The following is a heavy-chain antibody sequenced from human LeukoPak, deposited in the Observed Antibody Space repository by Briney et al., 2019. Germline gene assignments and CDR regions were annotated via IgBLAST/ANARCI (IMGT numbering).Heavy chain of an antibody. CDR1: GGSISSGSYY. D-gene: IGHD6-6*01. Sequence: NPSQTLSLTCTVSGGSISSGSYYWSWIRQPAGKGLEWIGRIYTSGSTNYNPSLKSRVTISVDTSKNQFSLKLSSVTAADTAVYYCARDGTIAARPLYYYYYMDVWGKGTTVTVSS. CDR2: IYTSGST. J-gene: IGHJ6*03. V-gene: IGHV4-61*02. CDR3: ARDGTIAARPLYYYYYMDV.